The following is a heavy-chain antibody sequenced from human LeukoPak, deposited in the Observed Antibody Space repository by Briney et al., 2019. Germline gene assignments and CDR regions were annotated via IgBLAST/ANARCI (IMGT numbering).Heavy chain of an antibody. Sequence: SETLSLTCAVYGGSFSGYYWSWIRQPPGKGLEWIGEINHSGSTNYNPSLKSRVTISVDTSKNQFSLKLSSVTATDTAVYYCARGLARYCSGGSCYVYWGQGTLVTVSS. CDR2: INHSGST. CDR3: ARGLARYCSGGSCYVY. J-gene: IGHJ4*02. D-gene: IGHD2-15*01. CDR1: GGSFSGYY. V-gene: IGHV4-34*01.